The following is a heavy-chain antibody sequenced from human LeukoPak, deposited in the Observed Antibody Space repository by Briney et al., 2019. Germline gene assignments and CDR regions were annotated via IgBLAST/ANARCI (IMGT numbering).Heavy chain of an antibody. CDR1: GYTFTGYY. D-gene: IGHD2-2*01. CDR2: INPNSGGT. V-gene: IGHV1-2*02. Sequence: ASVKVSCKASGYTFTGYYMHWVRQAPGQGLEWMGWINPNSGGTNYAQKFQGRVTMTRDTSISTAYMELSRLRSDDTAVYYCARYERIVVVPAAFDYYYMDVWGKGTTVTVSS. J-gene: IGHJ6*03. CDR3: ARYERIVVVPAAFDYYYMDV.